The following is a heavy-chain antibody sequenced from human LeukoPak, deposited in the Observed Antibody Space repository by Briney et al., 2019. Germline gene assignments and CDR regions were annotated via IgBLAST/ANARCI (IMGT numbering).Heavy chain of an antibody. Sequence: SEILSLTCSVSGYSISSGYYWGWILQPPGKGLEWIVSSYHSGSTYQSPSLKSRVTISVDTSKNQFSLKLSSVTAADTAVYYCARYGGVYGMDVWGQGTTVTVSS. CDR3: ARYGGVYGMDV. CDR2: SYHSGST. J-gene: IGHJ6*02. V-gene: IGHV4-38-2*02. D-gene: IGHD3-10*01. CDR1: GYSISSGYY.